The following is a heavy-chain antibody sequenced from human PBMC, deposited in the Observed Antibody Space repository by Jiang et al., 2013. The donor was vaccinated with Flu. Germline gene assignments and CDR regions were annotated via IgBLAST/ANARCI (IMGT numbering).Heavy chain of an antibody. CDR3: ARDRGAYYYDSSGAYYFDY. D-gene: IGHD3-22*01. V-gene: IGHV4-59*01. J-gene: IGHJ4*02. Sequence: SWIRQPPGKGLEWIGYIYYSGSTNYNPSLKSRVTISVDTSKNQFSLKLSSVTAADTAVYYCARDRGAYYYDSSGAYYFDYWGQGTLVTVSS. CDR2: IYYSGST.